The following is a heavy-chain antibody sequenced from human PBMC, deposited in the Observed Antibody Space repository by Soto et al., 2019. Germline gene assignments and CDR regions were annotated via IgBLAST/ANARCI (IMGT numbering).Heavy chain of an antibody. Sequence: SETLSLTCTVSGGSVNSGNSYWSWIRQPPGKGLEWIGYIYDSGSTKYNPSLKSRVTISVDTSKNQFSLKLSSVTAADTAVYYCARGFTTKVIDYWGQGTLVTVSS. CDR3: ARGFTTKVIDY. CDR2: IYDSGST. V-gene: IGHV4-61*01. J-gene: IGHJ4*02. D-gene: IGHD5-18*01. CDR1: GGSVNSGNSY.